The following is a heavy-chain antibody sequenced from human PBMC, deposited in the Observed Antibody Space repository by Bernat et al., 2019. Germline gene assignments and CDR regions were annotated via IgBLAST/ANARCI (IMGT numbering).Heavy chain of an antibody. CDR3: ARDGAVTTYYYYMDV. CDR1: GFTFSTYS. V-gene: IGHV3-48*02. D-gene: IGHD4-17*01. CDR2: MSRSSTTI. J-gene: IGHJ6*03. Sequence: EVQLVESGGGLVQPGGSLRLACAASGFTFSTYSMNWVRQAPGKGLEWVSYMSRSSTTIYYADSVKGRFTISRDNAKNSLYLQMNSLRDEDTAVYYCARDGAVTTYYYYMDVWGKGTTVTVSS.